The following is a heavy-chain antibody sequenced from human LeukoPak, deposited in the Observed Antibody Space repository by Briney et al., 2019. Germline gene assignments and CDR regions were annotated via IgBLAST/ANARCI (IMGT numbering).Heavy chain of an antibody. Sequence: ASVKVSCKASGYTFTSYGISWVRQAPGQGLEWMGWISAYNGNTNYAQKLQGRVTMTTDTSTSTAYMELRSLRSDDTAVYYCARRRMFRGVITGSPNWFDPWGQGTLVPVSS. CDR3: ARRRMFRGVITGSPNWFDP. CDR2: ISAYNGNT. J-gene: IGHJ5*02. V-gene: IGHV1-18*01. CDR1: GYTFTSYG. D-gene: IGHD3-10*01.